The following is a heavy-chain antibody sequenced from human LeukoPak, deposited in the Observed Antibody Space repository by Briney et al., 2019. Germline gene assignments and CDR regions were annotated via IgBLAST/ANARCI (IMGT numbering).Heavy chain of an antibody. V-gene: IGHV4-61*08. J-gene: IGHJ4*02. CDR3: ARGAGDYGDYAIDD. Sequence: SETLSLTCTVSGGSISSGGYYWSWIRQHPGKGLGWIGYIYYSGSTNYTPSLKSRVTISVDTSKNQFSLKLSSVTAADTAVYYCARGAGDYGDYAIDDWGQGTLVAVSS. D-gene: IGHD4-17*01. CDR1: GGSISSGGYY. CDR2: IYYSGST.